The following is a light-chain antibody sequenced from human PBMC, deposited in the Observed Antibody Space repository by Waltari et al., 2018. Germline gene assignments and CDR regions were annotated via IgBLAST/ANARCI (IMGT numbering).Light chain of an antibody. Sequence: DIVMTQSPDSLAVSLGETATIHCRSSQSVLYSSNSKNYLVWYQQKPGQPPKLLIYWASTRESGVPDRFSGSGSGTDFTLTISSLQAEDVAVYYCQQYYSTPLTFGQGTKVEIK. CDR1: QSVLYSSNSKNY. V-gene: IGKV4-1*01. CDR3: QQYYSTPLT. CDR2: WAS. J-gene: IGKJ1*01.